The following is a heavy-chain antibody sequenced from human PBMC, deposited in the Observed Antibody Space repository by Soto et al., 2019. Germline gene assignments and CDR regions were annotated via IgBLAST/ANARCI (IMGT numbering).Heavy chain of an antibody. CDR3: ARAGLGCSGGSCYYIDY. D-gene: IGHD2-15*01. CDR2: ISYDGSNK. J-gene: IGHJ4*02. Sequence: QVQLVESGGGVVQPGRSLRLSCAASGFTFSSYAMHWVRQAPGKGLDWVAVISYDGSNKYYADYVKGRFTISRDNSKNTLYLQMNSLRAEDTAVYYCARAGLGCSGGSCYYIDYWGQGTLVTVSS. CDR1: GFTFSSYA. V-gene: IGHV3-30-3*01.